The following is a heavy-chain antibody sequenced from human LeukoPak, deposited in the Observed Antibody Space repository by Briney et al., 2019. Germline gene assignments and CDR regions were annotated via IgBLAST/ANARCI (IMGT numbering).Heavy chain of an antibody. V-gene: IGHV3-21*01. CDR1: GFTFSSYS. D-gene: IGHD6-19*01. J-gene: IGHJ6*02. Sequence: PGGSLRLPCAASGFTFSSYSMNWVRQAPGKGLEWVSSISSSSSYIYYADSVKGRFTISRDNAKNSLYLQMNSLRAEDTAVYYCARDRQWLDHYGMDVWGQGTTVTVSS. CDR3: ARDRQWLDHYGMDV. CDR2: ISSSSSYI.